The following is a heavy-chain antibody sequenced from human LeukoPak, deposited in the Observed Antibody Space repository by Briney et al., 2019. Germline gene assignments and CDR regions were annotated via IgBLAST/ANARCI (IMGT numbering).Heavy chain of an antibody. CDR3: ARAGIAGGAFDI. J-gene: IGHJ3*02. CDR2: VNHSGST. CDR1: GGSFSGYY. D-gene: IGHD1-14*01. V-gene: IGHV4-34*01. Sequence: SETLPLTCAVYGGSFSGYYWSWIRQPPGKGLEWIGEVNHSGSTNYNPSLKSRVTISVDTSKNQFSLKLSSVTATDTAVYSCARAGIAGGAFDIWGQGTMVTVSS.